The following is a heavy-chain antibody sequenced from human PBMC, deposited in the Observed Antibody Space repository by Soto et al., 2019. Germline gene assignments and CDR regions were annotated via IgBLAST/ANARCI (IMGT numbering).Heavy chain of an antibody. Sequence: QVQLQESGPRLVRPSQTLSLTCTVSGASISSGSYYWSWIRQFPGKGLEWIGYIYYSGSIYYKPSLESRVTISLDTSKNQFSLNLTSVTAADTAIYYCARDADYGDYGGAFDYWGQGTLVTVSS. CDR1: GASISSGSYY. CDR3: ARDADYGDYGGAFDY. V-gene: IGHV4-31*03. CDR2: IYYSGSI. J-gene: IGHJ4*02. D-gene: IGHD4-17*01.